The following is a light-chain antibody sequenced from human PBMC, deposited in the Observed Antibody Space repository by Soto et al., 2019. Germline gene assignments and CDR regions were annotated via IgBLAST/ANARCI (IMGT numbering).Light chain of an antibody. J-gene: IGKJ1*01. Sequence: IQLTQSPSFLPASVGARVTITCRASQTIINWLAWYQQKPGKAPKLLIYKASTLEGEVPSRFSGSGSETEFTLTINSLQPDDSATYYCQQYHTYWWTFGQGTKVDIK. CDR2: KAS. CDR3: QQYHTYWWT. CDR1: QTIINW. V-gene: IGKV1-5*03.